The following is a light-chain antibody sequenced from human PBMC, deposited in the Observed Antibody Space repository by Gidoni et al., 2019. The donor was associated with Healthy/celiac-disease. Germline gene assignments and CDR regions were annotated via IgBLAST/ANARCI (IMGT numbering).Light chain of an antibody. CDR1: QSVLYRSNNKNY. CDR3: QQYYSTPFT. Sequence: DIVMTQSPDSLAVSLGERATINCKSSQSVLYRSNNKNYLAWYQQKPLQPPKLLIYWASTRESGVPDRFSGSGSGTDFTLTISSLQAEDVAVYYCQQYYSTPFTFGPGTKVDIK. J-gene: IGKJ3*01. V-gene: IGKV4-1*01. CDR2: WAS.